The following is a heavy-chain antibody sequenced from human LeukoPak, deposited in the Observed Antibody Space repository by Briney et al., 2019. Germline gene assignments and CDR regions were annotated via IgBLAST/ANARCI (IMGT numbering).Heavy chain of an antibody. CDR3: ARETLEGKFEP. D-gene: IGHD1-1*01. CDR2: VYYSGST. CDR1: CGSISGFY. J-gene: IGHJ5*02. Sequence: SETLSLTCIVSCGSISGFYWTWIRQPPGKGLEWIGYVYYSGSTNYNPSLKGRVTISIDTSTNQFSLKLSSVTAADTAVYYCARETLEGKFEPWGQGTLVTVSS. V-gene: IGHV4-59*01.